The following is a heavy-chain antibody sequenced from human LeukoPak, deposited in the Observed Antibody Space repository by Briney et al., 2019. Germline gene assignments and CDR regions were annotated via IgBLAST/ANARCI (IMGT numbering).Heavy chain of an antibody. CDR1: GGTFNSYA. V-gene: IGHV1-69*06. J-gene: IGHJ4*02. CDR3: ARGGYYYDSGGYYYGPFDY. D-gene: IGHD3-22*01. CDR2: IIPIFGTA. Sequence: ASVKVSCKASGGTFNSYALSWVRQAPGQGLEWMGGIIPIFGTANYAQKFQGRVTITADKSTRTAYMELSSLRSEDTAVYYCARGGYYYDSGGYYYGPFDYWGQGALVTVSS.